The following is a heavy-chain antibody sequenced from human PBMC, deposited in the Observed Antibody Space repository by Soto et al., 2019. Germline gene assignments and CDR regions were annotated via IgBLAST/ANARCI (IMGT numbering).Heavy chain of an antibody. V-gene: IGHV3-7*01. CDR3: LKGMDF. J-gene: IGHJ6*02. CDR1: GFTFSDEW. Sequence: EVQLVESGGGLVQPGGSLRVSCAASGFTFSDEWMNWVRQAPGKGLEWVSNTNKDGSEKYYVDSVKGRFTISRDNAKNSLYQQINSLRAEDTAVYYCLKGMDFWGQGTTVTVSS. CDR2: TNKDGSEK.